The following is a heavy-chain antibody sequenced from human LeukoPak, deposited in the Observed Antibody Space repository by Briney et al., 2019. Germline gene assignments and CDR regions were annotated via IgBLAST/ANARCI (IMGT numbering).Heavy chain of an antibody. J-gene: IGHJ4*02. Sequence: SETLSLTCTVSGGSINSGSYYWSWIRQPAGKGLEWIGRIYTSGSADYNPSLKSRVTMPLDTSRNQLSLILTTVTAADTAVYYCARKDGDYWGQGTLVTVSS. CDR3: ARKDGDY. CDR2: IYTSGSA. CDR1: GGSINSGSYY. V-gene: IGHV4-61*02.